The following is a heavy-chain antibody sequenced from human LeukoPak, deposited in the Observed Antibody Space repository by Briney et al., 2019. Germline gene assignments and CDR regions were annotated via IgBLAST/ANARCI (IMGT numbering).Heavy chain of an antibody. CDR1: VGSISSYY. CDR3: ARDYPRDYYDSTGYCYYAFDI. D-gene: IGHD3-22*01. CDR2: IYTSSST. J-gene: IGHJ3*02. Sequence: PSETLSLTSTFSVGSISSYYGSWIRQPAGKGLEWIGRIYTSSSTNYNPSLKSRVTISVDTSKNQFSLKLSSVTAEDTAVYYCARDYPRDYYDSTGYCYYAFDIWGQGTMVTVSS. V-gene: IGHV4-4*07.